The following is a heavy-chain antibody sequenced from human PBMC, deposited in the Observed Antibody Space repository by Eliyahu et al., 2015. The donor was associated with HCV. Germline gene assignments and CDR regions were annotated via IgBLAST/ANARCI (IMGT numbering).Heavy chain of an antibody. CDR2: ISSSSSYI. V-gene: IGHV3-21*01. Sequence: EVQLVESGGGLVKPGGSLRLSCAASGFTFXSXSXXWVRQAPGKGLEWVSSISSSSSYIYYADSVKGRFTISRDNAKNSLYLQMNSLRAEDTAVYYCARDSSSYDILTGYYMYYFDYWGQGTLVTVSS. D-gene: IGHD3-9*01. J-gene: IGHJ4*02. CDR1: GFTFXSXS. CDR3: ARDSSSYDILTGYYMYYFDY.